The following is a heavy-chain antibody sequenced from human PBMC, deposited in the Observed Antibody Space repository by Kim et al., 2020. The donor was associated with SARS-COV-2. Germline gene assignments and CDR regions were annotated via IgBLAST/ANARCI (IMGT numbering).Heavy chain of an antibody. D-gene: IGHD3-22*01. CDR3: AKGDYYYDSSGSPTGFDP. V-gene: IGHV3-43D*03. Sequence: GRYTISRDNSKNSLYLQMNSLRAEDTALYYCAKGDYYYDSSGSPTGFDPWGQGTLVTVSS. J-gene: IGHJ5*02.